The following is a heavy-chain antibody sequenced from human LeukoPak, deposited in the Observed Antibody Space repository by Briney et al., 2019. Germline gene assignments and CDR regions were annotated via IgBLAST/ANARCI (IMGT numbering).Heavy chain of an antibody. V-gene: IGHV3-11*05. CDR2: ISNTGSYT. D-gene: IGHD2-2*02. CDR1: GFSFADEY. Sequence: GGSLRLSCAVSGFSFADEYMSWIRQAPGQGLEWVSYISNTGSYTNYADSVEGRFTISRDNTENSLYLQMDSLRAEDTAVYYCARDFLGYTFDYWGQGTLVTVSS. CDR3: ARDFLGYTFDY. J-gene: IGHJ4*02.